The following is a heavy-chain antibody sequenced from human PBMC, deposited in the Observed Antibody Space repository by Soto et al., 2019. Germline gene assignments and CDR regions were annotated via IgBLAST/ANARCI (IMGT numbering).Heavy chain of an antibody. CDR3: ARPSGSSWDPYDY. CDR1: GFTFSSYW. J-gene: IGHJ4*02. Sequence: GGSLRLSCAASGFTFSSYWMHWVGQSPGKGLVWVSRINSDGSSTSYADSVKGRFTISRDNAKNTLYLQMNSLRAEDTAVYYCARPSGSSWDPYDYWGQGTLVTVSS. V-gene: IGHV3-74*01. D-gene: IGHD6-13*01. CDR2: INSDGSST.